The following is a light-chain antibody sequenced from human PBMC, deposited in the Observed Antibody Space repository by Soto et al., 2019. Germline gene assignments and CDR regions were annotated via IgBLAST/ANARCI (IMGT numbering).Light chain of an antibody. J-gene: IGKJ1*01. CDR3: QQYGSSPWP. CDR2: GAS. V-gene: IGKV3-20*01. Sequence: EIVLKQSPGTLSLSPGERATLSCRASQSVSSSYLAWYQQKPGQAPRLLIYGASSRATGIPDRFSGSGSGTDFTLTISRLEPEDFAVYYCQQYGSSPWPFGQGTKVDIK. CDR1: QSVSSSY.